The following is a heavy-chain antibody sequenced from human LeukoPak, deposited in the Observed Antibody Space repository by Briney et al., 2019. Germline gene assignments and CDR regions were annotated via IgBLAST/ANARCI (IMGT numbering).Heavy chain of an antibody. Sequence: PSETLSLTCAVYGGSFSGYYWSWIRQPPGKGLEWIGEINHSGSTNYNPSLKSRVTISVDTSKNQFSLKLSSVTAADTAVYYCARIRDYYYYYMDVWGKGITVTISS. J-gene: IGHJ6*03. CDR2: INHSGST. CDR1: GGSFSGYY. V-gene: IGHV4-34*01. CDR3: ARIRDYYYYYMDV. D-gene: IGHD4-17*01.